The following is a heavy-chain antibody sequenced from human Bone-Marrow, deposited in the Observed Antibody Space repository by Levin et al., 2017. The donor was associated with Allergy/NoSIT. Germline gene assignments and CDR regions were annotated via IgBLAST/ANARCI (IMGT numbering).Heavy chain of an antibody. J-gene: IGHJ4*02. CDR3: AAVPAIVDY. CDR2: ISSSGSTI. CDR1: GFMFSNHE. D-gene: IGHD2-2*01. Sequence: PGGSLRLSCVASGFMFSNHEMNWVRQPPGKGLEWVSYISSSGSTIYYADSVKGRFTISRDNAKNSLYLQMNSLRVEDTAVYFCAAVPAIVDYWGQGTLVTVSS. V-gene: IGHV3-48*03.